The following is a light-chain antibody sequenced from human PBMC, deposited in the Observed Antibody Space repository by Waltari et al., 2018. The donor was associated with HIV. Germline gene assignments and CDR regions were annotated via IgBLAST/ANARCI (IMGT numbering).Light chain of an antibody. J-gene: IGKJ4*01. V-gene: IGKV4-1*01. CDR3: QQYYSSPPT. CDR2: WAS. Sequence: DIVMTQSPDSLAVSLGERATINCRSSQKLLYRSYNRNYLNWYQQKPGQPPKLLIYWASTRESGVPDRVSGSGSGTDFTLTITSTQAEDVAVYYCQQYYSSPPTFGGGTKVEIK. CDR1: QKLLYRSYNRNY.